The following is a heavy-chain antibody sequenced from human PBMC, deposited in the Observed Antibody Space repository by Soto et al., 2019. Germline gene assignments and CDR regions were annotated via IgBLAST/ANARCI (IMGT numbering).Heavy chain of an antibody. D-gene: IGHD2-2*02. V-gene: IGHV3-64D*06. CDR2: INDNGDDK. CDR3: VKGRCRYNTCYTVTLGC. CDR1: GFDFSAYA. Sequence: QPGGSLRLSCSASGFDFSAYAMHWVRQAPEKRLEYISAINDNGDDKYYTQSVEGRFTISRDNSKNTLFLHMTSLRPEDTANYHCVKGRCRYNTCYTVTLGCWGQGTLVT. J-gene: IGHJ4*02.